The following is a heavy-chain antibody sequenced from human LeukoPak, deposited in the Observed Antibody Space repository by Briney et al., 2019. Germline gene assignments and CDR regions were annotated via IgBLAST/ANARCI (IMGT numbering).Heavy chain of an antibody. CDR1: GGTFSSYA. J-gene: IGHJ4*02. D-gene: IGHD2-21*02. V-gene: IGHV1-69*04. Sequence: ASVKVSCKASGGTFSSYAISWVRQAPGQGLEWMGRIIPILGIANYAQKFQGRVMITADKSSTAYMELSSLRSEDTAVYYCASTGVVTAIPDYWGQGTLVTVS. CDR2: IIPILGIA. CDR3: ASTGVVTAIPDY.